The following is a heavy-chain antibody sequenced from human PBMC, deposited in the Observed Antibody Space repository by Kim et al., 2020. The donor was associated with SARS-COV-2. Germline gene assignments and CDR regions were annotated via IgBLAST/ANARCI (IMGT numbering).Heavy chain of an antibody. CDR2: IYHSWTA. CDR1: GGSISSGNW. CDR3: TTSVVAADFDN. J-gene: IGHJ4*02. D-gene: IGHD2-15*01. V-gene: IGHV4-4*02. Sequence: SETLSLTCAVSGGSISSGNWWSLVRQPPGKGLEWLGEIYHSWTANYNPSLKSRVTLSVDKPKNQLSLKLSSVTAADTAVYYCTTSVVAADFDNWGQGTLV.